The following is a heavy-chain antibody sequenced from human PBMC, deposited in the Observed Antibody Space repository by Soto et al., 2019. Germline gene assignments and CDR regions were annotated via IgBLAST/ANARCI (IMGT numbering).Heavy chain of an antibody. V-gene: IGHV3-11*05. CDR1: GFTFSDYY. D-gene: IGHD2-15*01. J-gene: IGHJ3*02. CDR3: ARVQCSGGSCYKPYAFDI. Sequence: LRLSCAASGFTFSDYYMSWIRQAPGKGLEWVSYISSSSSYTNYADSVKGRFTISRDNAKNSLYLQMNSLRAEDTAVYYCARVQCSGGSCYKPYAFDIWGQGTMVTVSS. CDR2: ISSSSSYT.